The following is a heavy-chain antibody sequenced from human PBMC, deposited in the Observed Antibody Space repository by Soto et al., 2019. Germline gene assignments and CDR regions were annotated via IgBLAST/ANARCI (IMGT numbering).Heavy chain of an antibody. D-gene: IGHD5-12*01. J-gene: IGHJ4*02. CDR3: AVDREATSINFDY. CDR2: ISAHNGKT. Sequence: QVQLLQSGAELKKPGASVKVSCKASGYIFPSYGISWARQAPGQGLEWMGWISAHNGKTNYAQKVQGRITMTTDTSTSTAYMELRTLRSDDTAVYYCAVDREATSINFDYWGQGTLVTVSA. CDR1: GYIFPSYG. V-gene: IGHV1-18*04.